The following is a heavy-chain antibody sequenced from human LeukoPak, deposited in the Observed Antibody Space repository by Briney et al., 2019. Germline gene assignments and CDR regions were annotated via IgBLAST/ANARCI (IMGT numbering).Heavy chain of an antibody. CDR1: GFTFSSYW. D-gene: IGHD5-18*01. V-gene: IGHV3-7*01. J-gene: IGHJ4*02. CDR2: IKQDGSEK. CDR3: ARDRVQIWSFVGTFDS. Sequence: QPGGSLRLSCAASGFTFSSYWMSWVRQAPGKGLEWVAYIKQDGSEKYYVDSVQGRFTISRDIPKNTLYLQMNSLRPEDTAIYYCARDRVQIWSFVGTFDSWGQGSLVTVSS.